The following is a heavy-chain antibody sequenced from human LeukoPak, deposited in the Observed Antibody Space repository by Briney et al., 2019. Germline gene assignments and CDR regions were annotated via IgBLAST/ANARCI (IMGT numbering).Heavy chain of an antibody. CDR1: GGSFNGYY. CDR2: IYYSGTT. V-gene: IGHV4-34*01. D-gene: IGHD3-10*01. CDR3: ARQPKSCAPGIFITGKACWFDS. Sequence: PSETLSLTCAVYGGSFNGYYWSWIRQPPGKGPEWIGSIYYSGTTYPNSSLKSRVTISVDTSKNQFSLKLSSVTAADTAVYYCARQPKSCAPGIFITGKACWFDSWGQGTLVTVSP. J-gene: IGHJ5*01.